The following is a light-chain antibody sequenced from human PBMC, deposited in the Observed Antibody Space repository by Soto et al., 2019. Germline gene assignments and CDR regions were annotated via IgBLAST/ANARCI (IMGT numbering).Light chain of an antibody. CDR2: AAS. Sequence: DFPLTQSPSSLSASVGDRVTITCRASRAIGIYLAWYQQKPGNLPDLLIYAASTLHSGVPSRFSGSGSGTDFTLTISSLQPEDVATYYCQKYNDALGTFGQGTKVEIK. CDR1: RAIGIY. V-gene: IGKV1-27*01. CDR3: QKYNDALGT. J-gene: IGKJ1*01.